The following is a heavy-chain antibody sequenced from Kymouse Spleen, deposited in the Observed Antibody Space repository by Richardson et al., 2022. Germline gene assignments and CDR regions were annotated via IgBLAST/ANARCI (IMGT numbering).Heavy chain of an antibody. Sequence: QVQLQQWGAGLLKPSETLSLTCAVYGGSFSGYYWSWIRQPPGKGLEWIGEINHSGSTNYNPSLKSRVTISVDTSKNQFSLKLSSVTAADTAVYYCARDSSSYYYYGMDVWGQGTTVTVSS. CDR1: GGSFSGYY. D-gene: IGHD6-6*01. CDR2: INHSGST. V-gene: IGHV4-34*01. CDR3: ARDSSSYYYYGMDV. J-gene: IGHJ6*02.